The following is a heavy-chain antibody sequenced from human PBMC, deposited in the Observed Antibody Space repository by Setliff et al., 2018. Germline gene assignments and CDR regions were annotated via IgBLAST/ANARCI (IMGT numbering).Heavy chain of an antibody. CDR1: GGSISSSNW. J-gene: IGHJ5*02. CDR2: IYHSGST. D-gene: IGHD2-15*01. CDR3: ARLYIVVVVAATPAWFDP. V-gene: IGHV4-4*02. Sequence: SETLSLTCTVSGGSISSSNWWSWVRQPPGKGLEWIGEIYHSGSTNYNPSLKSRVTISVDTSKNQFSLKLSSVTAADTAVYYCARLYIVVVVAATPAWFDPWGQGILVTVSS.